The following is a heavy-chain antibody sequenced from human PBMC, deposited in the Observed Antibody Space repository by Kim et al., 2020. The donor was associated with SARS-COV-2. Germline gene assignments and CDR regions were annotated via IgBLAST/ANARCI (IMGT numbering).Heavy chain of an antibody. CDR3: ARDTSSGLRGPTYYY. CDR2: IRSNGSTK. CDR1: GFTFSDYA. V-gene: IGHV3-11*04. J-gene: IGHJ6*01. D-gene: IGHD2-8*02. Sequence: GGSLRLSCAASGFTFSDYAMRWVRQAPGKGLECVADIRSNGSTKYYADSVKGRFTISRDNSKNSLYLQMNSLRAEDTAVYYCARDTSSGLRGPTYYY.